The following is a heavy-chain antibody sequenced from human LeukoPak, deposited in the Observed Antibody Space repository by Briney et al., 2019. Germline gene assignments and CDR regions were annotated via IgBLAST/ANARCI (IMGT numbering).Heavy chain of an antibody. J-gene: IGHJ4*02. V-gene: IGHV3-74*01. Sequence: PGGSLRLSCAASGFTFSSYWMHWVRQAPGKGLVWVSRINSDGSSTSYADSVKGRFTISRDNAKNTLYLQLNSLRAEDTAVYYCAKDLGYCSSTSCSWDYWGQRTLVTVSS. CDR3: AKDLGYCSSTSCSWDY. CDR2: INSDGSST. CDR1: GFTFSSYW. D-gene: IGHD2-2*01.